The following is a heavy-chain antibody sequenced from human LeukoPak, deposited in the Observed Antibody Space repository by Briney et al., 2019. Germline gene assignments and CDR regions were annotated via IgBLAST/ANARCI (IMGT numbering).Heavy chain of an antibody. CDR1: GYTFTAYS. V-gene: IGHV7-4-1*02. CDR2: INTNSGNP. CDR3: ARGYCGGTTCFARENY. D-gene: IGHD2-21*01. J-gene: IGHJ4*02. Sequence: ASVKVSCKASGYTFTAYSMHWVRQAPGQGLEWMGWINTNSGNPTYAQGFTGRFVFSLDTSVSTAYLQISSLKADDTAVYYRARGYCGGTTCFARENYWGQGTLVTVSS.